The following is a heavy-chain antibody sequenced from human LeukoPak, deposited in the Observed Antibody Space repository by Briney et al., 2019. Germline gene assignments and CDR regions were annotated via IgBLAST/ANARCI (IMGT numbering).Heavy chain of an antibody. CDR1: GGSFSGYY. D-gene: IGHD2-2*01. J-gene: IGHJ4*02. V-gene: IGHV4-34*01. CDR3: ARERRSSTSCHRISGFRY. CDR2: INHSGST. Sequence: SETLSLTCAVYGGSFSGYYWSWIRQPPGKGLEWIGEINHSGSTNYNPSLKSRVTISVDTSKNQFSLKLSSVTAADTAVYYCARERRSSTSCHRISGFRYWGQGTLVTVSS.